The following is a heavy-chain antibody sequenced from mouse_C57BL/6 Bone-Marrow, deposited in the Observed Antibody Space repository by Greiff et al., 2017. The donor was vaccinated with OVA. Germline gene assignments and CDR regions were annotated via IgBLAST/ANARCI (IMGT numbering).Heavy chain of an antibody. CDR1: GFTFSSYA. V-gene: IGHV5-4*03. J-gene: IGHJ2*01. CDR3: ARGDTTGPHY. CDR2: ISDGGSYT. D-gene: IGHD1-1*01. Sequence: DVMLVESGGGLVKPGGSLKLSCAASGFTFSSYAMSWVRQTPEKRLEWVATISDGGSYTYYPDNVKGQFTISRDNAKNNLYLQMSHLKSEDTAMYYCARGDTTGPHYWGQGATLTVSS.